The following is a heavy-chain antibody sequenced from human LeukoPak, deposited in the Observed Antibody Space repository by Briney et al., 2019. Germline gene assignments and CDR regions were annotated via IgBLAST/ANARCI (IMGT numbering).Heavy chain of an antibody. CDR2: ISSSGSTI. V-gene: IGHV3-48*03. Sequence: PGGSLRLSCAASGFTFSSYEMNWVRQAPGKGLEWVSYISSSGSTIYYADSVKGRFTISRDNAKNSLYLQMNSLRAEDKAVYYCARVVAFYYDFWSGYSYDAFDIWGQGTMVTVSS. CDR1: GFTFSSYE. D-gene: IGHD3-3*01. J-gene: IGHJ3*02. CDR3: ARVVAFYYDFWSGYSYDAFDI.